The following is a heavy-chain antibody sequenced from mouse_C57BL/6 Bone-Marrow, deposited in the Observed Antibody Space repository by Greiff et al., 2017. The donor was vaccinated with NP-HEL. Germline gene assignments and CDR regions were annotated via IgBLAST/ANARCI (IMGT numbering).Heavy chain of an antibody. CDR1: GFNITDYY. D-gene: IGHD2-5*01. CDR3: AIGDSNSGSYAMDY. J-gene: IGHJ4*01. Sequence: EVMLVESGAELVQPGASVKLSCTASGFNITDYYMPWVKQRTEQGLEWIGRIDPEDGETKYAPKFQGKATITADTSSNTHYLQISSLTSENTAVNYCAIGDSNSGSYAMDYWGQGTSVTVSS. V-gene: IGHV14-2*01. CDR2: IDPEDGET.